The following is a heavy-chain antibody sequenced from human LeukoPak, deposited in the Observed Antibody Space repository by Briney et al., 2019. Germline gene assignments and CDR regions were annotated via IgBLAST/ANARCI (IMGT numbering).Heavy chain of an antibody. V-gene: IGHV4-34*01. CDR2: INHSGST. CDR3: AVKSYYDFWSGYYIFDY. Sequence: SETLSLTCAVYGGSFSGYYWSWIRQPPGKGLEWIGEINHSGSTNYNPSLKSRVTISVDTSKNQFSLKLSSVTAADTAVYYCAVKSYYDFWSGYYIFDYWGQGTLVTVSS. D-gene: IGHD3-3*01. CDR1: GGSFSGYY. J-gene: IGHJ4*02.